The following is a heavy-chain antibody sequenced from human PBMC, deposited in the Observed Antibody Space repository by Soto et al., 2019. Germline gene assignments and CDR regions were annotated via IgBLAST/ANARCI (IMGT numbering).Heavy chain of an antibody. CDR1: GLTFSCYG. J-gene: IGHJ4*02. CDR3: AKGGYGVILEVDY. V-gene: IGHV3-30*18. Sequence: QVQLVESGGGVVQPGRSLRLSCAASGLTFSCYGMHWVRQAPGKGLEWVEVISVDGSYKYYADSVKGRFTISRDNFDNTLYLEMNSLRLEDTAVYYCAKGGYGVILEVDYWGQGTLVTVSS. D-gene: IGHD5-18*01. CDR2: ISVDGSYK.